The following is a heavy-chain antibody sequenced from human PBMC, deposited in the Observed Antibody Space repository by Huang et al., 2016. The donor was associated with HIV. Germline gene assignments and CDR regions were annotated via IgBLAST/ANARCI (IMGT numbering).Heavy chain of an antibody. J-gene: IGHJ2*01. Sequence: QVQLYQWGAGPLRPSETLSLTCGVSGGSLHGYYWNWLRPSPGRGLEWIGEVNHGGRTKYNPPLKSRVTISVDTSKIQFSLNLTSVTATDTADYYCATSRGGSGWFLDIWGRGTLVSVS. CDR3: ATSRGGSGWFLDI. CDR2: VNHGGRT. D-gene: IGHD2-15*01. CDR1: GGSLHGYY. V-gene: IGHV4-34*01.